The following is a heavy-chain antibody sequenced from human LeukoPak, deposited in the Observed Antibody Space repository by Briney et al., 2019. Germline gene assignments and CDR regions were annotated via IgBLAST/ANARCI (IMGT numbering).Heavy chain of an antibody. V-gene: IGHV6-1*01. Sequence: SQTLSLTCAISGDSVSSNSAAWNWIRQSPSRGPEWLGRTYYRSKLYNDYAVSVKSRITINPDTSKNQFSLQLNSVTPEDTAVYYCARDPGSAYYYGSGSSYYFDYWGQGTLVTVSS. CDR1: GDSVSSNSAA. D-gene: IGHD3-10*01. J-gene: IGHJ4*02. CDR3: ARDPGSAYYYGSGSSYYFDY. CDR2: TYYRSKLYN.